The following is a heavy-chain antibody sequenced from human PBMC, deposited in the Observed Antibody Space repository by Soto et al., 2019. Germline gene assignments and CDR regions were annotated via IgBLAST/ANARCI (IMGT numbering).Heavy chain of an antibody. CDR1: GGSISSYY. CDR3: ARSPEGSWGLNWFDP. CDR2: IYHSGST. J-gene: IGHJ5*02. D-gene: IGHD6-13*01. V-gene: IGHV4-59*01. Sequence: PSETLSLTCTVSGGSISSYYWSWIRQPPGKGLEWIGYIYHSGSTNYNPSLKSRVTMSVDTSKNQFSLTLRSVTAADTGVYYCARSPEGSWGLNWFDPWGQGTLVTVSS.